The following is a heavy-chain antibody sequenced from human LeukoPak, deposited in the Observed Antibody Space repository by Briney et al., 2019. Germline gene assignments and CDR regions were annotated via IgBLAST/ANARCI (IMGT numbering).Heavy chain of an antibody. CDR3: AAAATLRDAFDI. CDR2: ISGSGGST. CDR1: GFTVSSNY. Sequence: GGSLRLSCAASGFTVSSNYMSWVRQAPGKGLEWVSAISGSGGSTYYADSVKGRFTISRDNSKNTLYLQMNSLRVEDTAVYYCAAAATLRDAFDIWGQGTMVTVSS. V-gene: IGHV3-23*01. J-gene: IGHJ3*02. D-gene: IGHD2-2*01.